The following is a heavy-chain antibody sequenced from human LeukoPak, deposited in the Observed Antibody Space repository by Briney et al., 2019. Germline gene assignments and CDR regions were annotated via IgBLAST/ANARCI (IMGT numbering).Heavy chain of an antibody. D-gene: IGHD5-18*01. CDR1: GFTFSSYA. CDR3: AKDLGVSGYSYGLFDY. Sequence: GGSLRLSCAASGFTFSSYAMSWVRQAPGKGLEWVSAISGSGGSTYYADSVKGRFTISRDNSKNTLYLQMNSLRAEDTAVYYCAKDLGVSGYSYGLFDYWGQGTLVTVSS. CDR2: ISGSGGST. J-gene: IGHJ4*02. V-gene: IGHV3-23*01.